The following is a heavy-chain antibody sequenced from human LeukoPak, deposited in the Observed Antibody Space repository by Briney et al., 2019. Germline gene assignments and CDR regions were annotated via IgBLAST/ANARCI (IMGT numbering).Heavy chain of an antibody. CDR1: GGSISSSSYY. CDR3: ARDVNYGSGSR. Sequence: SETLSLTCTVSGGSISSSSYYWGWIRQPPGKGLEWIGSIYYSGSTYYNPSLKSRVTISVDTSKNQFSLKLSSVTAADTAVYYCARDVNYGSGSRWGQGTLVTVSS. J-gene: IGHJ4*02. CDR2: IYYSGST. D-gene: IGHD3-10*01. V-gene: IGHV4-39*07.